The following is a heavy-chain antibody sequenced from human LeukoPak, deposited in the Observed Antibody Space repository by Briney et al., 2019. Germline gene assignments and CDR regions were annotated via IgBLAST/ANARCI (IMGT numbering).Heavy chain of an antibody. D-gene: IGHD1-26*01. J-gene: IGHJ4*02. CDR2: IYYSGST. CDR3: ARDGPVGATDV. V-gene: IGHV4-59*01. Sequence: SETLSLTCTVSGGSISSYYWSWIRQPPGKGLEWIGYIYYSGSTNYNPSLKSQVTISVDTSKNQFSLKLSSVTAADTAVYYCARDGPVGATDVWGQGTLVTVSS. CDR1: GGSISSYY.